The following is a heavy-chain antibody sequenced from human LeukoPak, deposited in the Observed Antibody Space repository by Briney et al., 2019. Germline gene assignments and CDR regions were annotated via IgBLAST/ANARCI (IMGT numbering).Heavy chain of an antibody. Sequence: GASVKVSCKASGYTFTSYGISWVRQAPGQGLEWMGWISAYNGNTNYAQKFQGRVTMTRDTSISTAYMELSRLRSDDTAVYYCARDRGSGWAAGYWGQGTLVTVSS. CDR3: ARDRGSGWAAGY. D-gene: IGHD6-19*01. CDR2: ISAYNGNT. CDR1: GYTFTSYG. J-gene: IGHJ4*02. V-gene: IGHV1-18*01.